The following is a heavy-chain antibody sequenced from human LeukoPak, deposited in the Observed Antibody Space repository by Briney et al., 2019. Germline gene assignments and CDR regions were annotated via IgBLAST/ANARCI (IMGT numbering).Heavy chain of an antibody. J-gene: IGHJ4*02. CDR1: GFTFSSYA. V-gene: IGHV3-23*01. CDR3: AKMILEQWLTIDY. CDR2: ITNSGGRT. Sequence: GGSLRLSCAASGFTFSSYAMSWVRQAPGKRLEWISSITNSGGRTDYADSERGRFIISRDNSKNTLYLQLNRLRAEDTAIYYCAKMILEQWLTIDYWGQGTLVAVSS. D-gene: IGHD6-19*01.